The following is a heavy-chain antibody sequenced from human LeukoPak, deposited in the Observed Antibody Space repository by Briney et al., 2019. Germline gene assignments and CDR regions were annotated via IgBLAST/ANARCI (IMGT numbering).Heavy chain of an antibody. CDR2: ISAYNGNT. CDR1: GYTFTSYG. D-gene: IGHD3-22*01. V-gene: IGHV1-18*01. J-gene: IGHJ4*02. CDR3: ARGKYYYDSSGYRKAGYFDY. Sequence: ASVKVSCKASGYTFTSYGISWVRQAPGQGLEWMGWISAYNGNTNYAQKLQSRVTMTTDTSTSTAYMELRSLRSDDTAVYYCARGKYYYDSSGYRKAGYFDYWGQGTLVTVSS.